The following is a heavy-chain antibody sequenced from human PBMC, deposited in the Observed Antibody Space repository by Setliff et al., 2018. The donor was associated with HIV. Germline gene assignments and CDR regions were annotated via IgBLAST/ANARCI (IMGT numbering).Heavy chain of an antibody. D-gene: IGHD1-26*01. J-gene: IGHJ4*02. CDR2: INHTGNT. CDR1: GYSITTGYQ. V-gene: IGHV4-38-2*01. Sequence: SETLSLTCAVSGYSITTGYQWGWIRQSPGKGPEWIGSINHTGNTQYNPSLKSRVTMSEETSKNQFSLKLKSVTAADTAIYFCARGKGGLVGPAEFDYWGPGTLVTVSS. CDR3: ARGKGGLVGPAEFDY.